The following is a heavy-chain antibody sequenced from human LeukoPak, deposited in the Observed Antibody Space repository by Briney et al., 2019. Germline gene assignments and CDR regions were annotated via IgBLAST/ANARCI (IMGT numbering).Heavy chain of an antibody. CDR2: INHSCGT. Sequence: PSEPLFLTCAVYGGFSSGYYWSWLRQPPEKGVEGIGVINHSCGTNYNPSLKSRVTISVDTSKTLFSLKLSSVTAADTAVYYCARVKYDYVWGSYRDIDLTDYWGQGTLVTVSS. D-gene: IGHD3-16*02. J-gene: IGHJ4*02. V-gene: IGHV4-34*01. CDR1: GGFSSGYY. CDR3: ARVKYDYVWGSYRDIDLTDY.